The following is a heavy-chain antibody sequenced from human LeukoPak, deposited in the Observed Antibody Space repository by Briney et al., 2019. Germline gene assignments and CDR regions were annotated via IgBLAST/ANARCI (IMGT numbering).Heavy chain of an antibody. CDR2: TYCRSKWYS. Sequence: SQTLSLTCAISEDSVSSNNVAWNWIRQSPPRGLEWLGRTYCRSKWYSDYAVSVKSRITIAPDTSKNQVSLQLNSVTPEDTAVYYCAEGKLTYGFDFWGQGTMVTVSS. CDR3: AEGKLTYGFDF. CDR1: EDSVSSNNVA. J-gene: IGHJ3*01. V-gene: IGHV6-1*01. D-gene: IGHD1-1*01.